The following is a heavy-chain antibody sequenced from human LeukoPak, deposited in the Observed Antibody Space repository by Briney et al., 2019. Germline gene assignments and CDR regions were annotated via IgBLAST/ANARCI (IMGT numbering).Heavy chain of an antibody. J-gene: IGHJ6*02. V-gene: IGHV3-7*01. CDR2: IKQDGSEK. Sequence: AGGSLRLSCAASGFTFSSYAMHWVRQAPGKGLEWVANIKQDGSEKYYVDSVKGRFTISRDNAKNSLYLQMNSLRAEDTAVYYCARGHRELLPRTYYYYGMDVWGQGTTVTVSS. D-gene: IGHD1-26*01. CDR1: GFTFSSYA. CDR3: ARGHRELLPRTYYYYGMDV.